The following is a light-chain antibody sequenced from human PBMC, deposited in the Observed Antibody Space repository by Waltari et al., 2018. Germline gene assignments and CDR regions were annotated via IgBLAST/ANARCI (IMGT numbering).Light chain of an antibody. CDR3: QQHVRLPAT. CDR2: GAP. Sequence: EIVLTLSRVIMSLSPGDRAILSCRASPSVSRYLVWYQQKPGQVPRLLISGAPSRATGIPDRFSCSGSGTDFRLTISGLEPEDFAVDYCQQHVRLPATFGQGSKVEIK. CDR1: PSVSRY. V-gene: IGKV3-20*01. J-gene: IGKJ1*01.